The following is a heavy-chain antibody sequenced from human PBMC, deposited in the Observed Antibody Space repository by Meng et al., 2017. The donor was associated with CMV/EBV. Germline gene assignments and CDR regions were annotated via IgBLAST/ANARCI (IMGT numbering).Heavy chain of an antibody. CDR3: TTNSYLGYCSSTSCVGY. D-gene: IGHD2-2*01. V-gene: IGHV3-73*01. J-gene: IGHJ4*02. CDR1: GFTFSGSA. CDR2: IRSKANSYAT. Sequence: GESLKISCAASGFTFSGSAMHWARQASGKGLEWVGRIRSKANSYATAYAASVKGRFTISRDDSKNTAYLQMNSLKTEDTAVYYCTTNSYLGYCSSTSCVGYWGQGTLVTVSS.